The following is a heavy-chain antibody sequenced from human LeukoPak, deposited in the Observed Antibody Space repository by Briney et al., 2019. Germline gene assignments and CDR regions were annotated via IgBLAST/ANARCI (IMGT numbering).Heavy chain of an antibody. Sequence: EASVKVSCKASGYTFTSYGISWVRQAPGQGLEWMGWISAYNGNTNYAQKLQGRVTMTTDTSTSTAYMELRSLRSDDTAVYYCARVKNYYDSSGYFDYWGQGTLVTVSS. CDR3: ARVKNYYDSSGYFDY. CDR2: ISAYNGNT. V-gene: IGHV1-18*01. CDR1: GYTFTSYG. D-gene: IGHD3-22*01. J-gene: IGHJ4*02.